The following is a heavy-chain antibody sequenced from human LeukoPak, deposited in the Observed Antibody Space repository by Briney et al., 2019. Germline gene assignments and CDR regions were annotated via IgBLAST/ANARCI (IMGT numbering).Heavy chain of an antibody. D-gene: IGHD2-15*01. V-gene: IGHV3-23*01. CDR2: ISGSGGST. CDR3: TILSDCRGGTCCWSSFDF. J-gene: IGHJ4*02. Sequence: GGSLRLSCAASGLTFSTSSMSWVRQTPGKGLEWVSSISGSGGSTYYGDSVKGRFTISRDNSKNTLYLQMNSLRAEDTAVYYCTILSDCRGGTCCWSSFDFWGQGTLVTVSS. CDR1: GLTFSTSS.